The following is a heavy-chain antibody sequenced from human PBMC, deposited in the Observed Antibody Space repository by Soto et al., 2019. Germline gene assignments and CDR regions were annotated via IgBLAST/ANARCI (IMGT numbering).Heavy chain of an antibody. CDR1: GFTLSSYG. D-gene: IGHD2-8*01. CDR2: ISYDGSNK. CDR3: AKDPAGVAGGAGY. Sequence: QVQLVESGGGVVQPGRSLRLSCAASGFTLSSYGMHWVRQAPGKGLEWVAVISYDGSNKYYADSVKGRFTISRDNSKNTLYLQLNSLIAEDTAVYYCAKDPAGVAGGAGYWGQGTLVTVSS. V-gene: IGHV3-30*18. J-gene: IGHJ4*02.